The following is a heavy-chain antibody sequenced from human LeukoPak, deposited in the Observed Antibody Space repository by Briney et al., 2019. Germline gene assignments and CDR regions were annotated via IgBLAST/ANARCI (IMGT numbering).Heavy chain of an antibody. CDR3: ASFGISWRSSY. CDR1: GFSFRRHW. J-gene: IGHJ4*02. Sequence: QPGGALRLSCAASGFSFRRHWGHWARQAPGKGLGGVSRISDDGSYTSNVDSVKGRFTISRDNVNNMLYLHMNSLRAEDTAVYYCASFGISWRSSYSGQGTLVTVSS. CDR2: ISDDGSYT. D-gene: IGHD2-21*01. V-gene: IGHV3-74*01.